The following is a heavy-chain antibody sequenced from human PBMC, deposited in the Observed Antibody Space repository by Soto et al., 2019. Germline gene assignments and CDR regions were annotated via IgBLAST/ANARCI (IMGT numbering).Heavy chain of an antibody. CDR3: ARLHLGGVITT. CDR2: ISHSGIA. Sequence: QLHLQESGPGLVKPSETLSLTCTVSGGSISSITYYWGWIRQPPGKGLEWIGSISHSGIAYYNPSIESRVTIYVDTSKNQCSLQLTSVTAADSSMYYCARLHLGGVITTGGQGTLVTVSS. CDR1: GGSISSITYY. D-gene: IGHD3-16*01. V-gene: IGHV4-39*01. J-gene: IGHJ4*02.